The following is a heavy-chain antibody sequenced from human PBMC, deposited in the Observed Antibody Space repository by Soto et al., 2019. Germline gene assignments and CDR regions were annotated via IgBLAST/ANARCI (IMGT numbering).Heavy chain of an antibody. CDR1: GGSISSSSYY. Sequence: PSETLSLTCTVSGGSISSSSYYWGWIRQPPGKGLEWIGSIYYSGSTYYNPSLKSRVTISVDTSKNQFSLKLSSVTAADTAVYYCARRPVRDFWSGYYSDYYGMAVWGQGTTVTVSS. V-gene: IGHV4-39*01. CDR2: IYYSGST. CDR3: ARRPVRDFWSGYYSDYYGMAV. D-gene: IGHD3-3*01. J-gene: IGHJ6*02.